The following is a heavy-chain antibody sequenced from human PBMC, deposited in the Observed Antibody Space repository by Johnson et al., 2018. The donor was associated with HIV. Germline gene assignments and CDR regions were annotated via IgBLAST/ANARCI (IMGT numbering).Heavy chain of an antibody. CDR2: MWYDGSNK. CDR1: GFTFSTYG. J-gene: IGHJ3*02. V-gene: IGHV3-33*06. CDR3: AKERRAPRAFDI. Sequence: VQLVESGGGVVQPGRSLRLSCAASGFTFSTYGMHWVRQAPGKGLEWVAVMWYDGSNKYYADSVKGRFTISRDNSKNTLYLHMNSLRAEDTAVYYCAKERRAPRAFDIWGQVTMVTVSS.